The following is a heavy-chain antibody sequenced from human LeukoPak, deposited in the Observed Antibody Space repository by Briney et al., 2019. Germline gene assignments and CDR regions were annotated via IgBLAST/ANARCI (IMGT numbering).Heavy chain of an antibody. CDR1: GFTFSTYA. Sequence: GGSLRLSCAASGFTFSTYAMGRVRQAPGKGLEWVSSIKGGGGDPFYAESVRGRFTISRDNSKNTLYLQLNSLRAEDTAVYFCAKGGHDFNPFYCWGQGTLVTVSS. D-gene: IGHD2-21*02. CDR3: AKGGHDFNPFYC. J-gene: IGHJ4*02. V-gene: IGHV3-23*01. CDR2: IKGGGGDP.